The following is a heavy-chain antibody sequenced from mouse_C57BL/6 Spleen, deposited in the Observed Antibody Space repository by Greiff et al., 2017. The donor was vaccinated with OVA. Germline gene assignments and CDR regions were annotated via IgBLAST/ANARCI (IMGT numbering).Heavy chain of an antibody. CDR3: ARGYYYGSSYPYYAMDY. V-gene: IGHV3-6*01. D-gene: IGHD1-1*01. CDR2: ISYDGSN. Sequence: EVKLMESGPGLVKPSQSLSLTCSVTGYSITSGYYWNWLRQFPGNKLEWMGYISYDGSNKYNPSLKNRISITRDTSKHQFFLKLNSVTTEDTATYYCARGYYYGSSYPYYAMDYWGQGTSVTVSS. J-gene: IGHJ4*01. CDR1: GYSITSGYY.